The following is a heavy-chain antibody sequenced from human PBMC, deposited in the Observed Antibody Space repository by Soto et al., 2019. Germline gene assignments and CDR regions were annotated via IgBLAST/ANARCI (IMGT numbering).Heavy chain of an antibody. CDR1: GYSFTSLD. CDR2: MEPSTGTT. CDR3: ARGASAGVDY. J-gene: IGHJ4*02. Sequence: ASVKVSCKASGYSFTSLDINWVRQTAGQGLEWMGWMEPSTGTTGYAQKFQGRVTMTRDTSINTAYMGLTTLTSDDTAFYYCARGASAGVDYWGQGTLVTVSS. D-gene: IGHD1-26*01. V-gene: IGHV1-8*01.